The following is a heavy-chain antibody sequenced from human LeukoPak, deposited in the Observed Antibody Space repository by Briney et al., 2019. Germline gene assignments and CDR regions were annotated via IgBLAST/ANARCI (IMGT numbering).Heavy chain of an antibody. Sequence: PGGSLRLSCEASGFTFGSYWMNWVRQAPGKGLEWVANIKQDASETYYVDSVKGRFTISRDSPKNSLYLQLNSLRAEDTAIYYCAGQGSHSNGWFFDYWGQGVLVTVSS. V-gene: IGHV3-7*01. J-gene: IGHJ4*02. CDR1: GFTFGSYW. CDR2: IKQDASET. D-gene: IGHD6-19*01. CDR3: AGQGSHSNGWFFDY.